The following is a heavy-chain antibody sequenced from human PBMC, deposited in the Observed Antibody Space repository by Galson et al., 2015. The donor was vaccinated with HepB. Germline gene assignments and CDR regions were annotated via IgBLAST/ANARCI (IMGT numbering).Heavy chain of an antibody. CDR3: AKAPHLDRITIFSRLGYYFDY. CDR2: ISGSGGST. D-gene: IGHD3-9*01. CDR1: GFTFSSYA. V-gene: IGHV3-23*01. Sequence: SLRLSCAASGFTFSSYAMSWVRQAPGKGLEWVSAISGSGGSTYYADSVKGRFTISRDNSKNTLYLQMNSLRAEDTAVYYCAKAPHLDRITIFSRLGYYFDYWGQGTLVTVSS. J-gene: IGHJ4*02.